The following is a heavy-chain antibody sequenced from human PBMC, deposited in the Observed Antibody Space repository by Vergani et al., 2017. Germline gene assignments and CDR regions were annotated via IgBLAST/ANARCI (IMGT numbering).Heavy chain of an antibody. Sequence: QVQLVESGGGVVQPGTSLRLSCVVSGFALNRHAMYWVRQAPGKGLEWVVGISFDGTNEYYPDLVKGRFTISRDIAKNTLYLQVRSLRLEDTGVYHCVRDRGLCAGGRCYTEDLDYWGQGTPVTVSS. J-gene: IGHJ4*02. D-gene: IGHD2-2*02. CDR2: ISFDGTNE. V-gene: IGHV3-30-3*01. CDR3: VRDRGLCAGGRCYTEDLDY. CDR1: GFALNRHA.